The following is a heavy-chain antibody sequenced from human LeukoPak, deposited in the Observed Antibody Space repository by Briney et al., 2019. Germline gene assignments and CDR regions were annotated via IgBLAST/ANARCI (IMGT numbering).Heavy chain of an antibody. CDR2: IRNKANGYTT. CDR1: GFTLSPHY. V-gene: IGHV3-72*01. Sequence: PGGSLRLSCAASGFTLSPHYMDWVRQSPGQGLEWVGLIRNKANGYTTIYAASVKGRFTISRDDSKNSVYLQMDSLKTEDTAVYYCGDLGSAGTDHWGQGTLVTVSS. CDR3: GDLGSAGTDH. D-gene: IGHD3-10*01. J-gene: IGHJ4*02.